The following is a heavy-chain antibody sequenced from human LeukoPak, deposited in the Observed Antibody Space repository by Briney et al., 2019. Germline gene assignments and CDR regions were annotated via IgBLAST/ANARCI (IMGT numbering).Heavy chain of an antibody. CDR3: ARSKIAVAGIGLVN. Sequence: ASVKVSCKASGYTFTGYYMHWVRQAPGQGLEWMGWINPNSGGTNYAQMFQGRVTMTRDTSISTAYMELSRLRSDDTAVYYCARSKIAVAGIGLVNWGQGTLVTVSS. D-gene: IGHD6-19*01. CDR1: GYTFTGYY. V-gene: IGHV1-2*02. CDR2: INPNSGGT. J-gene: IGHJ4*02.